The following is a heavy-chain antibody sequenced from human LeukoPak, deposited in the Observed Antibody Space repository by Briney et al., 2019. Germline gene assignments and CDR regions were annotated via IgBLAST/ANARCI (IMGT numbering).Heavy chain of an antibody. Sequence: GGSLRLSCAASGFTFSSYAMHWVRQAPGKGLEWVAAISYDGSNKYYADSVKGRFTISRDNSKNTLYLQMNSLRAEDTAVYYCAREPGIGYAFDIWGQGTMVTVSS. CDR2: ISYDGSNK. D-gene: IGHD3-10*01. CDR1: GFTFSSYA. CDR3: AREPGIGYAFDI. J-gene: IGHJ3*02. V-gene: IGHV3-30-3*01.